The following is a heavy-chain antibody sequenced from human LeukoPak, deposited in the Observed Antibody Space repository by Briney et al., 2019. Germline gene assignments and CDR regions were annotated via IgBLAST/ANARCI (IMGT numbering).Heavy chain of an antibody. V-gene: IGHV4-59*01. CDR1: GGSISSYY. J-gene: IGHJ3*02. D-gene: IGHD3-10*01. CDR2: IHYSGST. Sequence: SETLSLTCTVSGGSISSYYWSWIRQPPGKGLEWIGYIHYSGSTNYNPSLKSRVSISVDTSKNQFSLKLTSVTAADTAVYFCARDGHGSGSYDGFEIWGQGTMVTVSS. CDR3: ARDGHGSGSYDGFEI.